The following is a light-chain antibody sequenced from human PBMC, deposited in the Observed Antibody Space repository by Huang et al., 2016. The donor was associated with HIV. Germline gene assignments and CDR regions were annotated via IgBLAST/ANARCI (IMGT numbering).Light chain of an antibody. CDR2: AAS. CDR3: LQDFNYPRT. CDR1: QGIRND. Sequence: AIQMTPSPSSLSASLGDRITITCRASQGIRNDLGWYQHTPGKAPKLLIYAASALQVGVPLRFRGSGSGTDFTLIITSLQPEDVGTYYCLQDFNYPRTFGQGTTVNI. J-gene: IGKJ1*01. V-gene: IGKV1-6*01.